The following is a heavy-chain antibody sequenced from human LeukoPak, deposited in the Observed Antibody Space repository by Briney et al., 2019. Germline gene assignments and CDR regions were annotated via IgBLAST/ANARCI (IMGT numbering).Heavy chain of an antibody. CDR3: ARDSRFDGDHLDY. V-gene: IGHV3-21*01. Sequence: GGSLRLSCAASGFTFENSPMNWVRQAPGKGLEWVSSISSSSSYIYYADSVKGRFTISRDNAKNSLYLQMNSLRAEDTAVYYCARDSRFDGDHLDYWGQGTLVTVSS. J-gene: IGHJ4*02. CDR2: ISSSSSYI. CDR1: GFTFENSP. D-gene: IGHD4-17*01.